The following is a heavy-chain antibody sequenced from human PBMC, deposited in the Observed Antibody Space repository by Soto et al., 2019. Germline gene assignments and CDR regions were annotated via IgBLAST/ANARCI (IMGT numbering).Heavy chain of an antibody. J-gene: IGHJ5*02. CDR3: ARINFGIPAAILRWFDP. CDR1: GFSLSNARMG. V-gene: IGHV2-26*01. D-gene: IGHD2-2*01. Sequence: QVTLKESGPVLVKPTETLTLTCTVSGFSLSNARMGVSWIRQSPGKALEWLAHIFSNDEKSYSTTPKNRLTISTDTSNSQVVLTMTNMDPVDTATYYCARINFGIPAAILRWFDPWGQGTLVTISS. CDR2: IFSNDEK.